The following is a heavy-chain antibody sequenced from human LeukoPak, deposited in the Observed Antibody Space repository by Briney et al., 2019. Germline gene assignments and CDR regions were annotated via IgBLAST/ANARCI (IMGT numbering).Heavy chain of an antibody. CDR3: ARFGLGKHIEVAGVPFDI. J-gene: IGHJ3*02. D-gene: IGHD6-19*01. V-gene: IGHV1-18*01. Sequence: ASVKVSCKASGYIFSSYAMNWVRQAPGQGLEWMGWISAYNGNTNYAQKLQGRVTMTTDTSTSTAYMELRSLRSDDTAVYYCARFGLGKHIEVAGVPFDIWGQGTMVTVSS. CDR1: GYIFSSYA. CDR2: ISAYNGNT.